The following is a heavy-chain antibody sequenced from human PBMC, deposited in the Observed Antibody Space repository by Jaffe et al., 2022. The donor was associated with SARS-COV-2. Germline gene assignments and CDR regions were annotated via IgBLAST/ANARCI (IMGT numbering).Heavy chain of an antibody. CDR1: GGSITGSSYY. J-gene: IGHJ4*02. Sequence: QLQLQESGPGLVRPSETLSLTCNVSGGSITGSSYYWGWIRQPPGKGLEWIGSIYYTGNAYYNPSLKSRITISVDTSKNQLSLKLSSVTAAETAVYYCVRLGYDYVWGSYGPDDYWGQGTQVTVSS. D-gene: IGHD3-16*01. CDR2: IYYTGNA. V-gene: IGHV4-39*01. CDR3: VRLGYDYVWGSYGPDDY.